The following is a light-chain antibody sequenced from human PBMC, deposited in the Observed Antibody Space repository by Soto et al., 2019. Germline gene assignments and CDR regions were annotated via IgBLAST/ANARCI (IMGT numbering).Light chain of an antibody. CDR1: QRVADTY. J-gene: IGKJ1*01. CDR2: GAS. V-gene: IGKV3-20*01. CDR3: QHYGSSPPVT. Sequence: EIVLSQSPGTLSLSPGERVTLSCRASQRVADTYLAWYQQKPGQAPRLLIYGASRRATGIPERFSGSGSETDFTLTISRLEPEDFAVFYCQHYGSSPPVTFGQGTRVELK.